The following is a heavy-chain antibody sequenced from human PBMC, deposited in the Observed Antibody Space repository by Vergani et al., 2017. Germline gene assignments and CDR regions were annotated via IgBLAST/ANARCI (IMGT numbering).Heavy chain of an antibody. J-gene: IGHJ4*02. Sequence: EVQLVQSGAEVKKPGESLKISCQISGYSFTSYWIGWVRQMPGKGLEWMGIIYPGDSDTRYSPSFQGQVTISADKSISTAYLQWSSLKASDTAMYYCARSSDIVVVPAAIGDYWGQGTLVTVSS. V-gene: IGHV5-51*01. CDR1: GYSFTSYW. CDR2: IYPGDSDT. CDR3: ARSSDIVVVPAAIGDY. D-gene: IGHD2-2*01.